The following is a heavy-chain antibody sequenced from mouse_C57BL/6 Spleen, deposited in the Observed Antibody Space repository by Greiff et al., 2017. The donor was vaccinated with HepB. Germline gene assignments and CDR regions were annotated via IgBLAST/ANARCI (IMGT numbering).Heavy chain of an antibody. D-gene: IGHD1-1*01. CDR2: IDPETGGT. V-gene: IGHV1-15*01. CDR1: GYTFTDYE. CDR3: TRDYGVRYFDV. J-gene: IGHJ1*03. Sequence: QVQLQQSGAELVRPGASVTLSCKASGYTFTDYEMHWVKQTPVHGLEWIGAIDPETGGTAYNQKFKGKAILTADKSSSTAYMELRSLTSEDSAVYYCTRDYGVRYFDVWGTGTTVTVSS.